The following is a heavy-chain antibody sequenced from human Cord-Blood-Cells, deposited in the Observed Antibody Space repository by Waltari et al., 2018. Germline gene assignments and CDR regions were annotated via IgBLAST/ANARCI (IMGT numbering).Heavy chain of an antibody. V-gene: IGHV4-39*07. J-gene: IGHJ4*02. D-gene: IGHD3-10*01. CDR1: GGSISSSRYY. Sequence: QLQLQESGPGLVKPSETLSLTCTVSGGSISSSRYYWGWIRQPPGKGLEWIGSSYYSGSTYHNPSLKNRVTISVDTSKNQFSLKLSSVTAADTAVYYCARRHYGSGSYDYWGQGTLVTVSS. CDR3: ARRHYGSGSYDY. CDR2: SYYSGST.